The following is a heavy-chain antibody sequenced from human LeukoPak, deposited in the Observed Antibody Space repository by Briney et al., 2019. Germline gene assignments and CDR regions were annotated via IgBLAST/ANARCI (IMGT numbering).Heavy chain of an antibody. CDR1: GFTFSSYS. Sequence: GGSLRLSCAASGFTFSSYSMSWVRQAPGKGLEWVSYISSSSTIYYADSVKGRLTTSRDNAKNSLYLQMNSLRAEDTAVYYCARDRGSYIPDAFDIWGQGTMVTVSS. D-gene: IGHD1-26*01. CDR3: ARDRGSYIPDAFDI. J-gene: IGHJ3*02. CDR2: ISSSSTI. V-gene: IGHV3-48*01.